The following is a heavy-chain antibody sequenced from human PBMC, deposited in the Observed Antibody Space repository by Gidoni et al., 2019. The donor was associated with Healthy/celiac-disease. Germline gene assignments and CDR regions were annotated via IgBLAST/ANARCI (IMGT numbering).Heavy chain of an antibody. CDR1: RFALSTSGVG. D-gene: IGHD6-13*01. CDR3: AHRTIHSSSAYYFDY. CDR2: IYWDDDK. J-gene: IGHJ4*02. V-gene: IGHV2-5*02. Sequence: QLTLKELGPTLLKDTQTLTLACTVHRFALSTSGVGVGWIRQPPGKALELLALIYWDDDKRYSPSLKSRLTITKDTSKNQGVLTMTNMNPVDTATEYCAHRTIHSSSAYYFDYWGQGTLVTVSS.